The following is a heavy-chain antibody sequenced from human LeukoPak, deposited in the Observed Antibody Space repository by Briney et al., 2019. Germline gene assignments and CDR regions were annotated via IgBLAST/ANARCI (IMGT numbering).Heavy chain of an antibody. CDR2: ITSTSGDM. Sequence: VGSLRRSCAASGFTFRSYSMNWVRQAPGKGLEWVSIITSTSGDMLYADSVKGRFTISRDNAKNTLYLQMNSLRAEDTEVYFCARAAGHYFDYWGQGSLLTVSS. CDR3: ARAAGHYFDY. CDR1: GFTFRSYS. D-gene: IGHD3-10*01. J-gene: IGHJ4*02. V-gene: IGHV3-21*06.